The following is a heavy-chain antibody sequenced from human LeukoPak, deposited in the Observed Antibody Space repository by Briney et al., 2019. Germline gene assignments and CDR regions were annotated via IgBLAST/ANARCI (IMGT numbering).Heavy chain of an antibody. D-gene: IGHD4-17*01. CDR2: MNPNSGNT. CDR3: ATRGGALRDGYYYYMDV. V-gene: IGHV1-8*01. Sequence: ASVKVPCKASGYTFTSYDINWVRQATGQGLEWMGWMNPNSGNTGYTQKFQGRVTMTRNTSISTAYMELSSLRSEDTAVYYCATRGGALRDGYYYYMDVWGKGTTVTISS. CDR1: GYTFTSYD. J-gene: IGHJ6*03.